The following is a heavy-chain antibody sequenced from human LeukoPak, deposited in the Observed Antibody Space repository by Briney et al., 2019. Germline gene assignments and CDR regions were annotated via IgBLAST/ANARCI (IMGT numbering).Heavy chain of an antibody. D-gene: IGHD2-2*02. CDR2: LSGSGDNT. Sequence: GGSLRLSCVASGFTFSSYGMSWVRQAPGKGLEWVAGLSGSGDNTFYADSVKGRFSISRDNSRNTLYLQMNSLRGEDTAVYHCAKEWAILGQPIFDAWGQGILVTVSS. J-gene: IGHJ5*02. V-gene: IGHV3-23*01. CDR1: GFTFSSYG. CDR3: AKEWAILGQPIFDA.